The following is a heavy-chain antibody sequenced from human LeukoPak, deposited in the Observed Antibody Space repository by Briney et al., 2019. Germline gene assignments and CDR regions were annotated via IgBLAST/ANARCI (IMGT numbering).Heavy chain of an antibody. D-gene: IGHD3-10*01. CDR3: ARPQVVVLNPFDY. CDR2: ITGSADRT. J-gene: IGHJ4*02. V-gene: IGHV3-23*01. CDR1: GFTFSTYA. Sequence: VRSLRLSCAASGFTFSTYAMSWVRQAPGKGLEWVSAITGSADRTHYADSVKGRVTISQDNSKNIVYLQMNSLRAKETAVYFCARPQVVVLNPFDYWGQGTMVTVSS.